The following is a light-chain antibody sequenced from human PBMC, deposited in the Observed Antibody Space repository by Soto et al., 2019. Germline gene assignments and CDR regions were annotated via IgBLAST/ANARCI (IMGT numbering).Light chain of an antibody. CDR2: VVY. J-gene: IGLJ1*01. CDR3: ASHSTTDTLVV. CDR1: SSDIGGSNF. V-gene: IGLV2-14*01. Sequence: QSALTQPASVSGSPGQSITISCTGTSSDIGGSNFVSWYQQHPGKAPRLLIYVVYRRPSGISNRFSGSRSGTAAHLTISGLQAEDEADYYCASHSTTDTLVVFGTGTKLTVL.